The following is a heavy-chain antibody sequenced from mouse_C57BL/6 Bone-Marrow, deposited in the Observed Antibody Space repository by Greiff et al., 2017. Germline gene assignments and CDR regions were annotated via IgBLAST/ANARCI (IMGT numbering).Heavy chain of an antibody. CDR1: GFNIKDDY. V-gene: IGHV14-4*01. J-gene: IGHJ3*01. CDR3: TKIAY. CDR2: IDPENGDT. Sequence: EVKLMESGAGLVRPGASVKLSCTASGFNIKDDYMHLVKQGPDQGLERIGWIDPENGDTEYASKFQGKATITVDTSSNTAYLQISSLTSEDTAVYYCTKIAYWGQGTLVTVSA.